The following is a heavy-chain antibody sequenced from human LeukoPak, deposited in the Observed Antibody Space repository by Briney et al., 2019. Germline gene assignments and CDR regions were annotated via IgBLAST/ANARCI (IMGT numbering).Heavy chain of an antibody. Sequence: ASVKVSCKASGYTFTEYYMHWVRQAPGQGLEWMGWINPHSGGTNYSQKFQGRVTMTRDTSISTAYMELSRLRSDDTAVYYCARFDQVSETAGGYWGQGTLVTVSS. D-gene: IGHD5/OR15-5a*01. CDR3: ARFDQVSETAGGY. V-gene: IGHV1-2*02. CDR1: GYTFTEYY. CDR2: INPHSGGT. J-gene: IGHJ4*02.